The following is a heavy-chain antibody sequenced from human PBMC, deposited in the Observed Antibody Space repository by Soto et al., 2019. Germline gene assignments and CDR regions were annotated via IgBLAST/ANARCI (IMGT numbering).Heavy chain of an antibody. D-gene: IGHD3-10*01. CDR1: GGSFSGYY. J-gene: IGHJ1*01. CDR3: ARDWSITLGTFLH. Sequence: SETLSLTCAVYGGSFSGYYWSWIRQPPGKGLEWIGEINHSGSTNYNPSLKSRLTMSVDTSKNQFSLKLSSVTAADTAVYYCARDWSITLGTFLHWGQGTLVT. CDR2: INHSGST. V-gene: IGHV4-34*01.